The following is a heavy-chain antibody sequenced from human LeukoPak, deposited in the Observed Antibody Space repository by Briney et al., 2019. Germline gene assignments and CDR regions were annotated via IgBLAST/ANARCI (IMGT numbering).Heavy chain of an antibody. D-gene: IGHD6-13*01. J-gene: IGHJ6*02. CDR2: ISSSSSYI. CDR3: ARDPSRSWYLYYYYYGMDV. V-gene: IGHV3-21*01. Sequence: PGGSLRLSCAASGFTFSSYSMNWVRQAPGKGLEWVSSISSSSSYIYYADSVKGRFTISRDNAKNSLYLQMNSLRAEDTAVYYCARDPSRSWYLYYYYYGMDVWGQGTTVTVSS. CDR1: GFTFSSYS.